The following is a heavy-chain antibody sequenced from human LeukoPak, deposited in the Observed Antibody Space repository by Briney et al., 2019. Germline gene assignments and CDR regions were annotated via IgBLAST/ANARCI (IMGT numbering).Heavy chain of an antibody. CDR1: GFTFSSYS. V-gene: IGHV3-21*01. CDR2: ISSSSSSYI. J-gene: IGHJ4*02. Sequence: GGSLRLSCAASGFTFSSYSMNWVRQAPGKGLEWVSSISSSSSSYIYYADSVKGRFTISRDNAKNSLYLQMNSLRAEDTAVYYCARVKGSGWYILDYWGQGTLVTVSS. CDR3: ARVKGSGWYILDY. D-gene: IGHD6-19*01.